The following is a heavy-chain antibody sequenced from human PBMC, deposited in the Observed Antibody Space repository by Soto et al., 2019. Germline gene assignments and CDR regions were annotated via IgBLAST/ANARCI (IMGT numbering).Heavy chain of an antibody. CDR3: ARVGTTVTTRDYYYYYYMDV. CDR2: IYYSGST. J-gene: IGHJ6*03. D-gene: IGHD4-17*01. CDR1: GGSISSYY. V-gene: IGHV4-59*01. Sequence: PSETLSLTCTVSGGSISSYYWSWIRQPPGKGLEWIGYIYYSGSTNYNPSLKSRVTISVDTSKNQFSLKLSSVTAADTAVYYCARVGTTVTTRDYYYYYYMDVWGKGTTVTVSS.